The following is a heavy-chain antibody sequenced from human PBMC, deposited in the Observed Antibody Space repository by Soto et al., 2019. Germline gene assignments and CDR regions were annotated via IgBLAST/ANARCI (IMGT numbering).Heavy chain of an antibody. Sequence: EVHVLESGGDLVQPGGSLRLSCAASGFTFSTYAMTWVRQAAGKGLEWVSTISDSSSTYYADSVKGRFTNSRDNSKNTLYLEMTSLRADDTAVYYCAKNKGGNYCTRTSCLYSFDYWGQGTLVTVSS. J-gene: IGHJ4*02. D-gene: IGHD2-2*01. CDR2: ISDSSST. V-gene: IGHV3-23*01. CDR1: GFTFSTYA. CDR3: AKNKGGNYCTRTSCLYSFDY.